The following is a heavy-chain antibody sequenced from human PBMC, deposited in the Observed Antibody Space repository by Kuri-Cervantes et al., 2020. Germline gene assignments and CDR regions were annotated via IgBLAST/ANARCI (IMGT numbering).Heavy chain of an antibody. D-gene: IGHD6-13*01. CDR3: ARTYSSTWNWFDP. V-gene: IGHV1-3*01. J-gene: IGHJ5*02. Sequence: ASVKVSCKASGYTFISYAMYWVRQAPGQSLEWMGWINAGNGNTKYSQKFQGRVTITRDTSASTAYMDLSSLRSEDTAVYYCARTYSSTWNWFDPWGQGTLVTVSS. CDR2: INAGNGNT. CDR1: GYTFISYA.